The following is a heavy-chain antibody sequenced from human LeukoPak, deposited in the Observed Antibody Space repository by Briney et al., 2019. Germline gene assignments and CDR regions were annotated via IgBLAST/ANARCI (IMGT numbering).Heavy chain of an antibody. CDR3: ARGVAGYGPYDY. J-gene: IGHJ4*02. CDR1: GDSISTYY. D-gene: IGHD5-12*01. CDR2: MYYSGST. V-gene: IGHV4-59*01. Sequence: SETLSLTCTVSGDSISTYYWSWIRQPPGKGLEWIGYMYYSGSTNYNPSLKSRVTISFDTPKNQFSLRLNSVTAADTAVYYCARGVAGYGPYDYWGQGTLVTVSS.